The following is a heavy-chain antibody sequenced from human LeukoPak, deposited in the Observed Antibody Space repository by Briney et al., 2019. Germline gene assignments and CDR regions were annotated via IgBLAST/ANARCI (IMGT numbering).Heavy chain of an antibody. V-gene: IGHV3-23*01. D-gene: IGHD3-22*01. Sequence: GGSLRLSCAASGFTFSNFAMTWVRQGPGKGLEWVSTIMDTGLGTYYSDSVKGRFTISRDNPKNTLHLQMNSLRAEDTAVYFCTKGQSGGGYYSPFDSWGQGSLVPVSS. J-gene: IGHJ4*02. CDR2: IMDTGLGT. CDR1: GFTFSNFA. CDR3: TKGQSGGGYYSPFDS.